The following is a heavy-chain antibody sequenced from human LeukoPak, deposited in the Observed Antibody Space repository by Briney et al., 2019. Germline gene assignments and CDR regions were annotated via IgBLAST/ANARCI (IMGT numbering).Heavy chain of an antibody. J-gene: IGHJ6*03. CDR2: IYTSGTT. CDR1: GGSVRRGNYY. Sequence: PSETLSLTCSVSGGSVRRGNYYWGWFRQPAGNGLEWTGRIYTSGTTDYTPSLRTRLTIPVDASRHQFPLNLRSVTAADTALYYCARWSGSVPARNYYYYMDVWGEGTTVTVPS. D-gene: IGHD2-2*01. V-gene: IGHV4-61*02. CDR3: ARWSGSVPARNYYYYMDV.